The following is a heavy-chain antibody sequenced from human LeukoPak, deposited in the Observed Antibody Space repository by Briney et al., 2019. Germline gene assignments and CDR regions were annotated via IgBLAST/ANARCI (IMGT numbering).Heavy chain of an antibody. CDR3: ARDYYGSGTQFLDY. V-gene: IGHV3-21*04. J-gene: IGHJ4*02. CDR1: GFTFSSYS. Sequence: PGGSLRLSCAASGFTFSSYSMNWVRQAPGKGLEWVSSISSSSSYIYYADSVKGRFTISRDNAKNSLYLQMNSLRADDTAVYYCARDYYGSGTQFLDYWGQGTLVTVSA. D-gene: IGHD3-10*01. CDR2: ISSSSSYI.